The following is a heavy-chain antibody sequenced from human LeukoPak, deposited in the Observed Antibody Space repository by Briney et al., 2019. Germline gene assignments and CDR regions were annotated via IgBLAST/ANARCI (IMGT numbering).Heavy chain of an antibody. V-gene: IGHV3-23*01. CDR2: ISGTGGST. CDR1: GFTFSTYA. J-gene: IGHJ5*02. D-gene: IGHD1-26*01. Sequence: PGGSLRLSCAASGFTFSTYAMTWVRQAPGKGREWVSLISGTGGSTYYADSVKGRFTISRDNSKNTLYLQMNSLRAEDTAVYYCAKDYEPLVGVHRWGDWFDPWGQGTLVTVSS. CDR3: AKDYEPLVGVHRWGDWFDP.